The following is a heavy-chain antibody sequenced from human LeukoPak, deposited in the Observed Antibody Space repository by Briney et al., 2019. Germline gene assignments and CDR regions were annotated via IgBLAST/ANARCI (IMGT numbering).Heavy chain of an antibody. CDR3: ARDLHGYYFDY. CDR2: INLAGSER. D-gene: IGHD5-24*01. Sequence: GSLRLSCVDSGFTFSSYWMSWVRQAPGKGLEWVANINLAGSERYYVDSVKGRFAISRDNAKDSLYLQMNSLRAEDTAVYYCARDLHGYYFDYWGQGTLVTVSS. V-gene: IGHV3-7*04. CDR1: GFTFSSYW. J-gene: IGHJ4*02.